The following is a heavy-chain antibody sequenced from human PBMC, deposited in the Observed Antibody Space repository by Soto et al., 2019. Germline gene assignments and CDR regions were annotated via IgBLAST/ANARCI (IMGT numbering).Heavy chain of an antibody. CDR2: IYYSGST. D-gene: IGHD6-19*01. V-gene: IGHV4-31*03. CDR1: GGSISSGGYY. J-gene: IGHJ5*02. CDR3: ASTVAVAGDRYWFDP. Sequence: QVQLQESGPGLVKPSQTLSLTCTVSGGSISSGGYYWSWIRQHPGKGLGWIGYIYYSGSTYYNPSLKSRVTISVDTSKNQFSLKLSSVTAADTAVYYCASTVAVAGDRYWFDPWGQGTLVTVSS.